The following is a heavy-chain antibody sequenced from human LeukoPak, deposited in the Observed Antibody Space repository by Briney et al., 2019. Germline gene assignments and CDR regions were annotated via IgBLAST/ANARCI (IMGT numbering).Heavy chain of an antibody. J-gene: IGHJ5*02. CDR2: IYYTGST. Sequence: PSETLSLTYTVSGASISSYYCNWIRQPPGKGLEWIGYIYYTGSTNHNPSLKSRVSISVDTSKNQFSLKLNSVTTADTAMYYCAIFGSGGSWGQGTLVTVSS. CDR3: AIFGSGGS. D-gene: IGHD2-15*01. CDR1: GASISSYY. V-gene: IGHV4-59*01.